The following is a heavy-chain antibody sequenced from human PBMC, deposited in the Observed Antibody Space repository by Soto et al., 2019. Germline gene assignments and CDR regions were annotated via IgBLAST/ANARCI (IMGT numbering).Heavy chain of an antibody. CDR1: GFTFSSYA. J-gene: IGHJ3*02. V-gene: IGHV3-23*01. CDR3: AKTANGWFSAFDI. D-gene: IGHD6-19*01. CDR2: SGSGGTT. Sequence: EVQLLESGGGLVQPGGSLRLSCAASGFTFSSYAISGSGGTTYYADSVKGRFTFSRDNSKNTLYLQMNSLRAEDTAVYYRAKTANGWFSAFDIWGQGTTVTVSS.